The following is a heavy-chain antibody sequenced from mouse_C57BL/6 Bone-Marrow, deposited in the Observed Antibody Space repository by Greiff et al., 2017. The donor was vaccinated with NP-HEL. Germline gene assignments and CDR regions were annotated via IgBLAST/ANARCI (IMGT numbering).Heavy chain of an antibody. V-gene: IGHV3-3*01. J-gene: IGHJ4*01. CDR1: GFSINSDCY. D-gene: IGHD2-2*01. CDR2: TFYSGIT. Sequence: VQLKESGPSLVRPSQTLSLTCTVTGFSINSDCYWIWIRQFPGNKLEYIGYTFYSGITYYNPSLESRTYITRDTSKNQFSLKLSSVTTEDTATYYCARVRDGYDVGYYAMDYWGQGTSVTVSS. CDR3: ARVRDGYDVGYYAMDY.